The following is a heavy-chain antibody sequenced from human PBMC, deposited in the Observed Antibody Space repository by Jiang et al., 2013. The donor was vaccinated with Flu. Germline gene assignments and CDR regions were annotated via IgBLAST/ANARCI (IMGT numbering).Heavy chain of an antibody. CDR1: GFSLSTSGVG. J-gene: IGHJ4*02. D-gene: IGHD1-26*01. CDR3: AREKWELLGNGFDY. CDR2: IYWDDDK. V-gene: IGHV2-5*02. Sequence: KPTQTLTLTCTFSGFSLSTSGVGVGWIRQPPGKALEWLALIYWDDDKRYSPSLKSRLTITKDTSKNQVVLTMTNMDPVDTATYYCAREKWELLGNGFDYWGQGTLVTVSS.